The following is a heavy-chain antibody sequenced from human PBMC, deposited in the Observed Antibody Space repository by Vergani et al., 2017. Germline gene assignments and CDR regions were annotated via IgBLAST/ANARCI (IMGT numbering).Heavy chain of an antibody. CDR1: GGSIRSTFYY. J-gene: IGHJ6*03. Sequence: QLQLQESDPGLVKPSETLSLTCTVSGGSIRSTFYYWGWIRQPPGKGLEWIGTIYYSGSTYYNPSLKSRVTISLDTSKNQFSLKLNSVTAADTAVYYCARHNERLVPGNYYYYYYMDVGGKGTTVTVSS. V-gene: IGHV4-39*01. D-gene: IGHD3-10*01. CDR3: ARHNERLVPGNYYYYYYMDV. CDR2: IYYSGST.